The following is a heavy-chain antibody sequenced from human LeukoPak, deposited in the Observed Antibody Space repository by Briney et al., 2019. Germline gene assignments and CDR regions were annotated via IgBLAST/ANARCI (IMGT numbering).Heavy chain of an antibody. CDR2: ISGSGDAT. CDR3: AKETTTGITPGIDY. D-gene: IGHD4-23*01. V-gene: IGHV3-23*01. CDR1: GLTFTSHA. Sequence: PAGSLRLSCAASGLTFTSHAMSWVRQAPGKGLEWVAAISGSGDATYYADSVRGRFTISRDNSENTVYLQMHSLRAEDTAVYYCAKETTTGITPGIDYWGQGTLVTVSS. J-gene: IGHJ4*02.